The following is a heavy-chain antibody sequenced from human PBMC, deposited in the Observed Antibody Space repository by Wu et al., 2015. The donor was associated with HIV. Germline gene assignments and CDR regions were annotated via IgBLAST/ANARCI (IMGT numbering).Heavy chain of an antibody. D-gene: IGHD6-6*01. Sequence: QMQLVQSGAEVKKTGSSVKVSCKASGYTFTYRYLHWVRQAPGQALEWMGWITPFNGNTNYAQKFQDRVTITRDRSMSTAYMELSSLRSEDTAMYYCASETELVGAFDIWGQGTMVTVSS. CDR1: GYTFTYRY. CDR3: ASETELVGAFDI. V-gene: IGHV1-45*02. CDR2: ITPFNGNT. J-gene: IGHJ3*02.